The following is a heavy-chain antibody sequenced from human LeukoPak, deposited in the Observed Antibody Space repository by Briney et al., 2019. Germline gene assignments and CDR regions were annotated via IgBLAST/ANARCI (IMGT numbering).Heavy chain of an antibody. J-gene: IGHJ3*02. D-gene: IGHD3-22*01. Sequence: SETLSLTCAVYGVSFSGYYWSWIRQPPGKGLEWIGEINHSGSTNYNPSLKSRVTISVDTSKNQFSLKLSSVTAADTAVYYCARAFRMIDRLGAFDIWGQGTMVTVSS. CDR2: INHSGST. V-gene: IGHV4-34*01. CDR3: ARAFRMIDRLGAFDI. CDR1: GVSFSGYY.